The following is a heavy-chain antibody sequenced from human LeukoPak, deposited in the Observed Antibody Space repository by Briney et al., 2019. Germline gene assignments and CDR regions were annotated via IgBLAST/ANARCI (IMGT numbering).Heavy chain of an antibody. CDR2: ISAYNGNT. CDR3: ARVKGYYDFWGVYSLYTWSAP. D-gene: IGHD3-3*01. Sequence: GASVKVSCKASGYTFTSYGISWVRQAPGQGLEWMGWISAYNGNTNYAQKLQGRVTMTTDTSTSTAYMELRSLRSDDTAVYYCARVKGYYDFWGVYSLYTWSAPGGRGTLVTASS. CDR1: GYTFTSYG. V-gene: IGHV1-18*01. J-gene: IGHJ5*02.